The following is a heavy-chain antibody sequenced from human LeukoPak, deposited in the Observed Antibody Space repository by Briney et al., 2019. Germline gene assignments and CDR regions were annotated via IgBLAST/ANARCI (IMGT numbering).Heavy chain of an antibody. CDR1: GGSISSSSYY. CDR3: ARVALVVLPAATGGYYYYMDV. CDR2: IYYSGST. D-gene: IGHD2-2*01. Sequence: PSETLSLTCTVSGGSISSSSYYWGWIRQPPGKGLEWIGSIYYSGSTYYNPSLKSRVTISVDTSENQFSLRLSSVTAADTAVYYCARVALVVLPAATGGYYYYMDVWGKGTTVTVSS. V-gene: IGHV4-39*07. J-gene: IGHJ6*03.